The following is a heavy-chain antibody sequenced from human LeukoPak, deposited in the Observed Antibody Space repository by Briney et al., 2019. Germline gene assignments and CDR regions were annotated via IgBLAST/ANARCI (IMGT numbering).Heavy chain of an antibody. Sequence: GGSLRLSCAASGFTFNRYWMHWVRQAPGKGLVWVSRISPDGNSATYADSVKGRFTISRDNAKNTLYLQMNSLRAEDSAVYYCVSLDGVYYYHMDVWGQGATVIVSS. CDR2: ISPDGNSA. V-gene: IGHV3-74*03. CDR1: GFTFNRYW. CDR3: VSLDGVYYYHMDV. J-gene: IGHJ6*02. D-gene: IGHD3/OR15-3a*01.